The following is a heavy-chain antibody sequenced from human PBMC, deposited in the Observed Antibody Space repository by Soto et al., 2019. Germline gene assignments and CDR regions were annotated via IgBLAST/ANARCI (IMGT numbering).Heavy chain of an antibody. CDR1: GYSFTNNW. CDR2: IDPRDSYT. D-gene: IGHD2-2*02. V-gene: IGHV5-10-1*01. Sequence: GESLKISCKGSGYSFTNNWISWVRQMPGKGLEWMGGIDPRDSYTNYSPSFQGHVTISVDKSDNTSYLQWNTLKASDSAMYFCARSYCLPNSCYNGYFEYWGRGTLVTVSS. J-gene: IGHJ4*01. CDR3: ARSYCLPNSCYNGYFEY.